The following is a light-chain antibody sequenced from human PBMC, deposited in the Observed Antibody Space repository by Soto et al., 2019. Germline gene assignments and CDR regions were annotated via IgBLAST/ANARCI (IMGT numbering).Light chain of an antibody. J-gene: IGLJ1*01. CDR2: EGS. Sequence: QSVLTQPASVSGSPGQSITISCTGTSSDVGSYNLVSWYQQHPGKAPKLMIYEGSKRPSGVSNRFSGSKSGNTASLTISGLQADDEAAYYCCSYAGSSTSYVFGTGTKVTVL. V-gene: IGLV2-23*01. CDR3: CSYAGSSTSYV. CDR1: SSDVGSYNL.